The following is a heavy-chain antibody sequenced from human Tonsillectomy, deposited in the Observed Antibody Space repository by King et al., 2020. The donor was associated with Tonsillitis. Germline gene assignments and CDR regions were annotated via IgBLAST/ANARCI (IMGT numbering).Heavy chain of an antibody. J-gene: IGHJ4*02. CDR1: GFTFSTSW. Sequence: VQLVESGGGLVQPGGSLRLSCAASGFTFSTSWMSWVRQAPGKGLEWVANINQDGSAKYYVDSVQGRFTISRDNAKNSLYLQMSSLRVEDTAVYYCASDPTVAGKGDSWGQGTLVTVSS. CDR3: ASDPTVAGKGDS. CDR2: INQDGSAK. D-gene: IGHD6-19*01. V-gene: IGHV3-7*03.